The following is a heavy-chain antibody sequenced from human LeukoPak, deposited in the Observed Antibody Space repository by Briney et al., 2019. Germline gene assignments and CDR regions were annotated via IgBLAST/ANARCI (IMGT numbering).Heavy chain of an antibody. Sequence: SETLSLTCTVSGGSLSSYYWSWIRPPPGKGLEWIGYIYYSGSTNYNPSLKSRVTISVDTSKNQFSLKLSSVTAADTAVYYCARQPVGATYDYWGQGTLVTVSS. V-gene: IGHV4-59*01. CDR1: GGSLSSYY. CDR2: IYYSGST. J-gene: IGHJ4*02. CDR3: ARQPVGATYDY. D-gene: IGHD1-26*01.